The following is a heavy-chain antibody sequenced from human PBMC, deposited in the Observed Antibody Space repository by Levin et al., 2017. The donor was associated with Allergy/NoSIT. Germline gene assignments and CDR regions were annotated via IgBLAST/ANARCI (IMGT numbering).Heavy chain of an antibody. V-gene: IGHV3-30-3*01. CDR2: ISYDGSNK. CDR3: ATYYGSGSYYNWGLPDDFDY. D-gene: IGHD3-10*01. J-gene: IGHJ4*02. CDR1: GFTFSSYA. Sequence: GGSLRLSCAASGFTFSSYAMHWVRQAPGKGLEWVAVISYDGSNKYYADSVKGRFTISRDNSKNTLYLQMNSLRAEDTAVYYCATYYGSGSYYNWGLPDDFDYWGQGTLVTVSS.